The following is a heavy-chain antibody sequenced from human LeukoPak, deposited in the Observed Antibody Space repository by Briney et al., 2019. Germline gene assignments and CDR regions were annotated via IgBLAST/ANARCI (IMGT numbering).Heavy chain of an antibody. V-gene: IGHV4-38-2*02. CDR1: GAGFSAYY. J-gene: IGHJ6*03. Sequence: NTSETLSLTCTVYGAGFSAYYWSWIRQPPGKGLEWIGSISHSGSPYYNPSLKSRVTISLDTSKNHFSLKVRYVTAADTAVCYCARALVGATPYYYYYMDVWGKGTTVTVSS. CDR2: ISHSGSP. CDR3: ARALVGATPYYYYYMDV. D-gene: IGHD1-26*01.